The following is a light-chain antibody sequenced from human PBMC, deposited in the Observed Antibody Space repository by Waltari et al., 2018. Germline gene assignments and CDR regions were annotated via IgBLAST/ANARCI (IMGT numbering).Light chain of an antibody. CDR3: QTWDPYIVV. CDR2: LNSDGSH. V-gene: IGLV4-69*01. J-gene: IGLJ2*01. Sequence: QLVLTQSPSASASLGASVKIPCTLSSEHSLSDIARHQQHRERGPRFLMRLNSDGSHTKGDGIPDRFSGSSSGAERYLIISSLQYEDEADYYCQTWDPYIVVFGGGTKLTVL. CDR1: SEHSLSD.